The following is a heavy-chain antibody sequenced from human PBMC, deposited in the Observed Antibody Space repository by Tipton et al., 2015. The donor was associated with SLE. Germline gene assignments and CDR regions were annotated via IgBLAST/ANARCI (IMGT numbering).Heavy chain of an antibody. CDR3: ASQGAAYGSYYFDY. Sequence: TLSLTCTVSGGSISSSSYYWSWIRQHPGKGLAWIGYIYYSGSTHYNPSLKSRVTISVDTSKNQFSLKLSSVTAADTAVYYCASQGAAYGSYYFDYWGQGTLVTVSS. D-gene: IGHD3-10*01. CDR1: GGSISSSSYY. J-gene: IGHJ4*02. CDR2: IYYSGST. V-gene: IGHV4-31*03.